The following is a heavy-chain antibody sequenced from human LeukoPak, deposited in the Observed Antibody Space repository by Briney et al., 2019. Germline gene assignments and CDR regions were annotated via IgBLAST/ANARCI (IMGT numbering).Heavy chain of an antibody. V-gene: IGHV3-48*02. J-gene: IGHJ4*02. CDR2: IRSSGRVI. CDR3: VRDPDALDF. Sequence: GGSLRLSCAASGFSFSSYSMNWVRQAPGKGLEWVAYIRSSGRVIYYADSVRGRFIISRDDAKNSLYLQMNSLRDDDSAVYYCVRDPDALDFWGQGTPVTVSS. CDR1: GFSFSSYS.